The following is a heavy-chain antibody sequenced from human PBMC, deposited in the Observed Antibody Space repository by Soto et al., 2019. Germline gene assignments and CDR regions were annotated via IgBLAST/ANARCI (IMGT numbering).Heavy chain of an antibody. J-gene: IGHJ2*01. D-gene: IGHD2-15*01. CDR1: GYTFTGYY. CDR2: INPNSGGT. CDR3: ARVWQYCSGGSCGDPIFDL. Sequence: GASVKVSCKASGYTFTGYYMHWVRQAPGQGLEWMGWINPNSGGTNYAQKFQGGVTMTRDTSTSTAYMELRSLRSDDTAVYYCARVWQYCSGGSCGDPIFDLWGRGTRVTVPS. V-gene: IGHV1-2*02.